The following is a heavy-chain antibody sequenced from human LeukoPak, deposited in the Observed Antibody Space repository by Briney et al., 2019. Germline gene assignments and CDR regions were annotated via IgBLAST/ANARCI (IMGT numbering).Heavy chain of an antibody. J-gene: IGHJ4*02. Sequence: PSETLSLTCTVSGGCISSYYWSWIRQPPGKGLEWIGYIYYSGSTNYNPSLKSRVTISVDTSKNQFSLKLSSVTAADTAVYYCARGYSSSFPSDYWGQGTLVTVSS. V-gene: IGHV4-59*01. CDR2: IYYSGST. CDR1: GGCISSYY. CDR3: ARGYSSSFPSDY. D-gene: IGHD6-13*01.